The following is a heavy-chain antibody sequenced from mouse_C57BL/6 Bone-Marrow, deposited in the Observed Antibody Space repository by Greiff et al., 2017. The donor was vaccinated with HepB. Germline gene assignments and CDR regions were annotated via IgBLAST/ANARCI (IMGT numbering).Heavy chain of an antibody. D-gene: IGHD2-3*01. CDR3: ARFRIYDGYYWYWYFDG. Sequence: QVQLQQSGAELMKPGASVKLSCKATGYTFTGYWIEWVKQRPGHGLEWIGEILPGSGSTNYNEKFKGKATFTADTSANTAYMQLSSLTTEDSAIDYCARFRIYDGYYWYWYFDGWGTGTTVTVSS. CDR2: ILPGSGST. CDR1: GYTFTGYW. J-gene: IGHJ1*03. V-gene: IGHV1-9*01.